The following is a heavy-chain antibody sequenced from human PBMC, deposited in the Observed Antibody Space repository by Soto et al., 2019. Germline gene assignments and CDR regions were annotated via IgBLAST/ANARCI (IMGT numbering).Heavy chain of an antibody. CDR2: ISYDGSNK. CDR3: AKESGSGGSCYHFDY. CDR1: GFTFSSYG. Sequence: PGGSLRLSCAASGFTFSSYGRPWVRQAPGKGLEWVAVISYDGSNKYYADSMTGRFTISRDNSKNTLYLQMNSLRAEDTAVYYCAKESGSGGSCYHFDYWGQGTLVTVSS. D-gene: IGHD2-15*01. V-gene: IGHV3-30*18. J-gene: IGHJ4*02.